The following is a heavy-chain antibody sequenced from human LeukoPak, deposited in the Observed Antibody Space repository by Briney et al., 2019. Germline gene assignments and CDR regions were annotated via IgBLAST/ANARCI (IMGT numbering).Heavy chain of an antibody. J-gene: IGHJ4*02. CDR1: GDIFNHYA. Sequence: GSSVKVSCKASGDIFNHYAINWVRQAPGQGLEYMGGIIPTVGATKFAQKFQGTVTITADKSSNTVYMELSSLRPEDTAVYYCAKMGGTTPPHRGQGTLVTVSS. CDR3: AKMGGTTPPH. V-gene: IGHV1-69*06. CDR2: IIPTVGAT. D-gene: IGHD1-1*01.